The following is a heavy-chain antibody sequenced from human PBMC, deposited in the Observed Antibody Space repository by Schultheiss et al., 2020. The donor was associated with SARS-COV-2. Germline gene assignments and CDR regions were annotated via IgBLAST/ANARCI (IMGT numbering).Heavy chain of an antibody. D-gene: IGHD5-18*01. J-gene: IGHJ6*04. V-gene: IGHV4-59*12. CDR2: INHSGST. Sequence: SETLSLTCTVSGGSISSYYWSWIRQPPGKGLEWIGEINHSGSTNYNPSLKSRVTISVDTSKNQFSLKLSSVTAADTAVYYCARDRRGQLSGSYYYYYGMDVWGKGTTVTVSS. CDR1: GGSISSYY. CDR3: ARDRRGQLSGSYYYYYGMDV.